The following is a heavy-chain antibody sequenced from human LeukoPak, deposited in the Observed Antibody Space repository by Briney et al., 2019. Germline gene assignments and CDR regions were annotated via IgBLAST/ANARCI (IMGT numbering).Heavy chain of an antibody. V-gene: IGHV4-34*01. CDR3: ARGPTISETGYFDY. CDR2: INHRGDT. D-gene: IGHD1-1*01. J-gene: IGHJ4*03. Sequence: SETLSLTCAVYGGSFSAYYWSWIRQSPGKGLEWIAEINHRGDTNYNPSVKSRVSISIDTSKNQFSLKVTSLTAADTAVYYCARGPTISETGYFDYWGQGTLVTVSS. CDR1: GGSFSAYY.